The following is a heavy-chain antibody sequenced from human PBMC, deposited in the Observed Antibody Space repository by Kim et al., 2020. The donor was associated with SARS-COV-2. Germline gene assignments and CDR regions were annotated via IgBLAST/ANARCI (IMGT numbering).Heavy chain of an antibody. D-gene: IGHD3-10*01. CDR3: ARRALLWFGEGYYFDY. CDR1: GYTFTSYY. J-gene: IGHJ4*02. CDR2: INPSGGST. V-gene: IGHV1-46*01. Sequence: ASVKVSCKASGYTFTSYYMHWVRQAPGQGLEWMGIINPSGGSTSYAQKFQGRVTMTRDTSTSTVYMELSSLRSEDTAVYYCARRALLWFGEGYYFDYWGQGTLVTVSS.